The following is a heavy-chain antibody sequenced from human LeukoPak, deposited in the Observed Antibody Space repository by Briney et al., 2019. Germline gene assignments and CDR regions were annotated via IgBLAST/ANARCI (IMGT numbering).Heavy chain of an antibody. V-gene: IGHV1-8*01. D-gene: IGHD3-3*01. CDR1: GYTFTIYD. J-gene: IGHJ6*02. CDR2: MNPNSGGT. CDR3: ARGAIFGVTPRGYGMDV. Sequence: ASVKVSCKASGYTFTIYDINWVRQAPGQGLEWVGWMNPNSGGTVYAQKFQGRVTMTRDTSIGTLYMELNSLRSEDTAVYYCARGAIFGVTPRGYGMDVWGRGTTVTVSS.